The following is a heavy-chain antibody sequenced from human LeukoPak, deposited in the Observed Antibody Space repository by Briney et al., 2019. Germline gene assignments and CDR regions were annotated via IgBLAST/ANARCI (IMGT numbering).Heavy chain of an antibody. CDR3: ARPKRYIVVVPAAVPPDAFDI. J-gene: IGHJ3*02. CDR1: GGTFSSYA. D-gene: IGHD2-2*02. V-gene: IGHV1-69*04. Sequence: SVKVSCKASGGTFSSYAISWVRQAPGQGLEWMGRIIPILGIANYAQKFQGRVTITADKSTSTAYMELSSLRSEDTAVYYCARPKRYIVVVPAAVPPDAFDIWGQGTMVTVSS. CDR2: IIPILGIA.